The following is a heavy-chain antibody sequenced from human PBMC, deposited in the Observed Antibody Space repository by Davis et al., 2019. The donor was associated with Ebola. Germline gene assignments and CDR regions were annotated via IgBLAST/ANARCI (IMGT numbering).Heavy chain of an antibody. V-gene: IGHV3-23*01. CDR3: AKGDRTTLYYDTGHDY. CDR1: GFTFGNYA. Sequence: GESLKISCAASGFTFGNYAMNWVREAPGKGLEWVSGISGTGGTTYYADSVKGRFTIPRDNAHNTLFLQMSGLRAEDTAVYYCAKGDRTTLYYDTGHDYWGQGTLVTVSS. D-gene: IGHD3-22*01. J-gene: IGHJ4*02. CDR2: ISGTGGTT.